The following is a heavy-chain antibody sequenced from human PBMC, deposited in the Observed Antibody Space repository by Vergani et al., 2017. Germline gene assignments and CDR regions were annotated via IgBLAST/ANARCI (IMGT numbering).Heavy chain of an antibody. J-gene: IGHJ4*02. Sequence: LQLQESGPGLVKPSETLSLTCTVSGGSISSSSDYWGWIRQPPGKGLEWIGSIYYSGSTYYNPSLKSRVTISVDTSKNQFSLKLSSVTAADTAVYYCARNYYGSGSADYWGQGTLVTVSS. V-gene: IGHV4-39*07. CDR3: ARNYYGSGSADY. D-gene: IGHD3-10*01. CDR2: IYYSGST. CDR1: GGSISSSSDY.